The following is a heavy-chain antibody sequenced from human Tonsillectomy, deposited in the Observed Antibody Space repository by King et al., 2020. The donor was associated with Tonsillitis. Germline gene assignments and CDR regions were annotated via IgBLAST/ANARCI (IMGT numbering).Heavy chain of an antibody. CDR3: ARERLYNAGWGIDH. J-gene: IGHJ4*02. D-gene: IGHD7-27*01. Sequence: VQLVESGGGVVQPGRSLRLSCETSGFTFSSYGMHWVRQAPGKGLEWVATISYDGANTHHTDSVTGRFTISRDNSKNTMYLQMNSLRAEDTAVYYCARERLYNAGWGIDHWGQGTLGTVSS. CDR1: GFTFSSYG. CDR2: ISYDGANT. V-gene: IGHV3-33*05.